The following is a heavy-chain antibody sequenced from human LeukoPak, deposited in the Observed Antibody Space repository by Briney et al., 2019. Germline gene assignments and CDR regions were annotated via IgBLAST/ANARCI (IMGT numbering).Heavy chain of an antibody. J-gene: IGHJ4*02. V-gene: IGHV3-74*01. D-gene: IGHD1-26*01. CDR2: INDDETST. CDR3: ATTGSGSYYDY. Sequence: PGGSLRLSCAASGFSFSSSWMHWVRQVPGKGLEWASRINDDETSTTYAESVKGRFTISRDNAKNTLFLQMNSLRAEDTAVYYCATTGSGSYYDYWGQGTLVTVSS. CDR1: GFSFSSSW.